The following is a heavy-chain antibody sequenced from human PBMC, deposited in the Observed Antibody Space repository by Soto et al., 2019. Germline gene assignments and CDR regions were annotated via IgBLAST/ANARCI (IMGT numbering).Heavy chain of an antibody. Sequence: PSETLSLTCAVYGESFSGYYWRWIRQPPGKGLEWIGEINHSGSTNYNPSLKSRVTISVDTSKNQFSLKLSSVTASDTAMYYCATLDGYSSSWDNYFFDYWGQGTLVTVSS. D-gene: IGHD6-13*01. CDR3: ATLDGYSSSWDNYFFDY. J-gene: IGHJ4*02. CDR1: GESFSGYY. CDR2: INHSGST. V-gene: IGHV4-34*01.